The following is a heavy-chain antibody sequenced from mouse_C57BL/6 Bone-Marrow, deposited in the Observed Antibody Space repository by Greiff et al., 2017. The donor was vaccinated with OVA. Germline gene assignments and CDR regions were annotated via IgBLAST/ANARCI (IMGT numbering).Heavy chain of an antibody. Sequence: EVQLQQSGAELVRPGASVKLSCTASGFNIKDYYMHWVKQRPEQGLEWIGRIDPEDGDTEYAPKCQGKATMTADTSSSTAYLQLSSLTTGNTAVYYCTTLITTVVVPFDYWGQGATLTVSS. V-gene: IGHV14-1*01. D-gene: IGHD1-1*01. CDR2: IDPEDGDT. J-gene: IGHJ2*01. CDR3: TTLITTVVVPFDY. CDR1: GFNIKDYY.